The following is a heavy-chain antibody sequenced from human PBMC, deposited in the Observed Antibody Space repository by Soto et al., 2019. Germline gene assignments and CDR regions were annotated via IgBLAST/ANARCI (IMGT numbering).Heavy chain of an antibody. Sequence: QVQLVQSGAEVKKPGASVKVSCKASGYTFTSYDINWVRQATGQGLEWMGWKNPNSGYTGHAQKGQGRVTMTRDSSTSTAYMELSSLRSEDTAVYYCARVFGSIDYWGQGTLVTVSS. V-gene: IGHV1-8*01. CDR3: ARVFGSIDY. J-gene: IGHJ4*02. D-gene: IGHD2-21*01. CDR2: KNPNSGYT. CDR1: GYTFTSYD.